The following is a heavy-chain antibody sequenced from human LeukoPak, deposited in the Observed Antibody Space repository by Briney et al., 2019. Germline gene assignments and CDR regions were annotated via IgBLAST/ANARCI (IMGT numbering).Heavy chain of an antibody. D-gene: IGHD3-10*01. CDR2: MYTSGST. Sequence: SETLSLTCTVSGGSISSGSYYWRWIRQPGGKGLEWIGRMYTSGSTNYNPSLKSRVTISVDTSKTQFSLRLSSVTAADTAVYYCARSWFGERAFDIWGQGTMVTVSS. J-gene: IGHJ3*02. CDR1: GGSISSGSYY. V-gene: IGHV4-61*02. CDR3: ARSWFGERAFDI.